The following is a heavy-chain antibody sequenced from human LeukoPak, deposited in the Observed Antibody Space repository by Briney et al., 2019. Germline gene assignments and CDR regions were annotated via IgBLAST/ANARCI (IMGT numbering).Heavy chain of an antibody. V-gene: IGHV3-23*01. D-gene: IGHD1-26*01. CDR2: ISGSGGST. CDR1: GFTFSIYA. J-gene: IGHJ4*02. CDR3: ARDYSGTYEFDF. Sequence: GGSLRLSCAASGFTFSIYAMSWVRQAPGKGLEWVSAISGSGGSTYYADSVKGRFTLSRDNAKNSLYLQMNSLRVEDTAVYYCARDYSGTYEFDFWGQGTLVTVSS.